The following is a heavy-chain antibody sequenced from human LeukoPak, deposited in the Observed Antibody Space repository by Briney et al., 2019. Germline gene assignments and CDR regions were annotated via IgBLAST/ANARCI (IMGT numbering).Heavy chain of an antibody. CDR1: GGTFSSYA. Sequence: SVKASCKASGGTFSSYAISWVRQAPGQGLEWMGRIIPIFGTANYAQKFQGRVTITTDGSTSTAYMELSSLRSEDTAVYYCARDDRVVTPFAFDIWGQRTMVTVSS. V-gene: IGHV1-69*05. J-gene: IGHJ3*02. D-gene: IGHD4-23*01. CDR2: IIPIFGTA. CDR3: ARDDRVVTPFAFDI.